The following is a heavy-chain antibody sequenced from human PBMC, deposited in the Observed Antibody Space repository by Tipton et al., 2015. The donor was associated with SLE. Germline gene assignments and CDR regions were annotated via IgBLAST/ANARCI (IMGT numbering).Heavy chain of an antibody. V-gene: IGHV4-59*01. CDR2: VYYAGS. Sequence: TLSLTCTVSGDSISSYYWTWVRQPPGKGLEWIGYVYYAGSNYNPSLKSRVILSVDTSKNLISVRLSSVTAADTAIYYCARDRTGYGMDVWGQGTTVIVSS. CDR1: GDSISSYY. D-gene: IGHD1-14*01. J-gene: IGHJ6*02. CDR3: ARDRTGYGMDV.